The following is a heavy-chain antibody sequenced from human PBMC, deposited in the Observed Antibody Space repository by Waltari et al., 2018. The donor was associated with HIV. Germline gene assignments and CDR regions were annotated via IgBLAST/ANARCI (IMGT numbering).Heavy chain of an antibody. Sequence: QVQLQESGPGLVKPSETLSLTCTVSTGSLNDYYWSWVRQPPGKELEWIGYIYFSGSTNYNPSLRSRVTISLDTSKNQFSLKLNSVTAADTAVYYCARVPYCSGGSCLARYFDYWGQGTLVTVSS. J-gene: IGHJ4*02. CDR3: ARVPYCSGGSCLARYFDY. CDR2: IYFSGST. CDR1: TGSLNDYY. D-gene: IGHD2-15*01. V-gene: IGHV4-59*01.